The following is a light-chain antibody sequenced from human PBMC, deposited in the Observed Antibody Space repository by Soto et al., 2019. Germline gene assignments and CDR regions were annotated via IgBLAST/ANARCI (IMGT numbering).Light chain of an antibody. Sequence: EIVLTQSPVTMSLSPGERATLSCRARQSGTNSQLAWFRQKPGQAPRLLIYGASTRAPGVPDRFSGSGSGTDFSLAIRRLEPEDFAVYYCQQYGSSPITFGQGTRLGI. J-gene: IGKJ5*01. CDR2: GAS. CDR1: QSGTNSQ. CDR3: QQYGSSPIT. V-gene: IGKV3-20*01.